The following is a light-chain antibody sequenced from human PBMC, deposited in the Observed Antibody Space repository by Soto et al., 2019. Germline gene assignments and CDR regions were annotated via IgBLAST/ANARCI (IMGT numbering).Light chain of an antibody. V-gene: IGKV3-20*01. CDR2: GAS. CDR3: QHYGSPVT. Sequence: EIVLTQSRGTLSLSPGERATLSCRASQTVSSNYLAWYQQKPGQAPRLLIYGASSRATGIPDRFSGSGSGTDFTLTISRLEPEDFAVYYCQHYGSPVTFGPGTKVDI. CDR1: QTVSSNY. J-gene: IGKJ3*01.